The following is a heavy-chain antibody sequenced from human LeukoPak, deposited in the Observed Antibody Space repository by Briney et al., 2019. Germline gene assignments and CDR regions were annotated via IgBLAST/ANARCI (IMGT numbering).Heavy chain of an antibody. J-gene: IGHJ4*02. CDR1: GFTFSSYT. CDR3: ARGSEDTSFDY. V-gene: IGHV3-21*01. D-gene: IGHD3-10*01. CDR2: ISSSSSYI. Sequence: PGGSLRLSCAASGFTFSSYTMNWVRQAPGKGLEWVSSISSSSSYIYYADSVKGRFTISRDNAENSLYLQMNSLRAEDTAVYYCARGSEDTSFDYWGQGTLVTVSS.